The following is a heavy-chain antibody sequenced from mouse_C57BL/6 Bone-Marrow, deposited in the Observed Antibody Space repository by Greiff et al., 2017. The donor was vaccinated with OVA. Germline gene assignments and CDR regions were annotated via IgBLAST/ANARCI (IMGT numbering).Heavy chain of an antibody. D-gene: IGHD1-1*01. CDR2: IYPGDGDT. Sequence: VKLMESGPELVKPGASVKISCKASGYAFSSSWMNWVKQRPGKGLEWIGRIYPGDGDTNYNGKFKGKATLTADKSSSTAYMQLSSLTSEDSAVYFCARGARSSYGYWGQGTTLTVSS. J-gene: IGHJ2*01. V-gene: IGHV1-82*01. CDR1: GYAFSSSW. CDR3: ARGARSSYGY.